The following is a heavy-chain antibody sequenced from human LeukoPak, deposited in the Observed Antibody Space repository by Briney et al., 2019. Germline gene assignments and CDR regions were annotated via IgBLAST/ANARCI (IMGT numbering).Heavy chain of an antibody. CDR1: GGSISSGGYS. D-gene: IGHD5-24*01. V-gene: IGHV4-30-2*01. Sequence: PSETLPLTCAVSGGSISSGGYSWSWIRQPPGKGLEWIGYIYHSGSTYYNPSLKSRVTISVDRSKNQFSLKLSSVTAADTAVYYCARGQRWLQSDFDYWGQGTLVTVSS. CDR3: ARGQRWLQSDFDY. J-gene: IGHJ4*02. CDR2: IYHSGST.